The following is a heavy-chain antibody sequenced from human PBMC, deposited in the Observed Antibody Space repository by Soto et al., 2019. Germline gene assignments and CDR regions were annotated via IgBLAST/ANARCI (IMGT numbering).Heavy chain of an antibody. D-gene: IGHD6-13*01. J-gene: IGHJ6*02. CDR2: IDWGDDK. CDR1: GFSLNTVGMC. Sequence: GSGPTLVNPTQTLTLTCTFSGFSLNTVGMCVSWIRRPPGKALEWLALIDWGDDKYYSASLKTRLTISKDTSKNRVVLTMTNMDPVDTGTYYCARVLTAGAYFYYPMDVWGQGTTVTVSS. V-gene: IGHV2-70*01. CDR3: ARVLTAGAYFYYPMDV.